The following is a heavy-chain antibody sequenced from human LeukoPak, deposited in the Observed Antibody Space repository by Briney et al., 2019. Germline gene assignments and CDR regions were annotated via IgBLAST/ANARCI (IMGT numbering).Heavy chain of an antibody. V-gene: IGHV4-31*03. D-gene: IGHD2-15*01. Sequence: SETLSLTCTVSGGSISSGGYYWSWIRQHPGKGLERIGYIYYSGSTYYNPSLKSRVTISVDTSKNQFSLKLSSVTAADTAVYYCARVAAAHYYYYYYMDVWGKGTTVTVSS. J-gene: IGHJ6*03. CDR2: IYYSGST. CDR1: GGSISSGGYY. CDR3: ARVAAAHYYYYYYMDV.